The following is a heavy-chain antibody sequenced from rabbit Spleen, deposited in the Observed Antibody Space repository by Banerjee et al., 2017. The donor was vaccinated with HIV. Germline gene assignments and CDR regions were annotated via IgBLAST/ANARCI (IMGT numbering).Heavy chain of an antibody. Sequence: QEQLVESGGDLVKPGASLTLTCTASGFSFSSGYYMCWVRQAPGKGLEWIACIGVGAGATYYANWTKGRFTISKTSSTTVTLQMTSLTAADTATYFCARGSATMTLVITGYYFNLWGPGTLVTVS. CDR3: ARGSATMTLVITGYYFNL. J-gene: IGHJ4*01. CDR2: IGVGAGAT. D-gene: IGHD2-1*01. V-gene: IGHV1S45*01. CDR1: GFSFSSGYY.